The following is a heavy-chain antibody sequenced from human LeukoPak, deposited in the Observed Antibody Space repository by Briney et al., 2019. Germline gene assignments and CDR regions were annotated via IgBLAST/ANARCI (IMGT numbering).Heavy chain of an antibody. D-gene: IGHD3-10*01. CDR3: AKDHLLQWFGESYHFDY. V-gene: IGHV4-59*01. J-gene: IGHJ4*02. Sequence: SETLSLTCTVSGGSISSYYWSWIRQPPGKGLGWIGYIYYSGSTNYNPSLKSRVTISVDTSKNQFSLKLSSVTAADTAVYYCAKDHLLQWFGESYHFDYWGQGTLVTVSS. CDR2: IYYSGST. CDR1: GGSISSYY.